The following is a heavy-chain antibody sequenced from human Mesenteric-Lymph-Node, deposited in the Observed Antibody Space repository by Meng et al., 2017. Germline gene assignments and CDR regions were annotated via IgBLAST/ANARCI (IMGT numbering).Heavy chain of an antibody. J-gene: IGHJ4*02. V-gene: IGHV3-23*01. D-gene: IGHD2-15*01. CDR1: VLTFSSYA. CDR2: ISGSGGST. CDR3: AKASTPPVHIVVVVAATLDY. Sequence: GESLKISCAASVLTFSSYAMSWVRQAPGKGLEWVSAISGSGGSTYYADSVKGRFTISRDNSKNTLYLQMNSLRAEDTAVYYCAKASTPPVHIVVVVAATLDYWGQGTLVTVSS.